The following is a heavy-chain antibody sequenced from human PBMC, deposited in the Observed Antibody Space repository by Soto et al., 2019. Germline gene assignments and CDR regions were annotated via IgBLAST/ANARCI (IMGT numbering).Heavy chain of an antibody. CDR1: GYSFTNND. CDR3: ARMATFCSLNWFDP. D-gene: IGHD3-10*02. V-gene: IGHV1-8*01. Sequence: ASVKVSCKASGYSFTNNDVTWVRQATGQGLEWMGWMNPGSGDTGYAQKFQGRVTMTRDISIATAYMELSSLRSDDTAIYYCARMATFCSLNWFDPWGQGTLVTVSS. CDR2: MNPGSGDT. J-gene: IGHJ5*02.